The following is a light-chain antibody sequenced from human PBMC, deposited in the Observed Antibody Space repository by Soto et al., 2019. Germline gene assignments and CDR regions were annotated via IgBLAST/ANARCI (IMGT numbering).Light chain of an antibody. J-gene: IGLJ2*01. CDR2: AVS. V-gene: IGLV2-14*01. CDR1: SSDVGGYNY. Sequence: QSALTQPASVSGSPGQSITISCTGTSSDVGGYNYVSWYQQHPGKAPKLMIYAVSNRPSGVSNRFSGSKSGNTASLTISGLQAGDEADYYCSSYTGSSTLLFCGGTKVTVL. CDR3: SSYTGSSTLL.